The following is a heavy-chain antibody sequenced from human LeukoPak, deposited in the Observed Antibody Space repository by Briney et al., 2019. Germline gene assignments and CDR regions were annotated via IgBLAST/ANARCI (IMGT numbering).Heavy chain of an antibody. CDR2: IYYSGST. CDR1: GGSISTYY. V-gene: IGHV4-30-4*01. J-gene: IGHJ3*02. D-gene: IGHD3-22*01. Sequence: SETLSLTCTVSGGSISTYYWSWIRQPPGKGLEWIGYIYYSGSTYYNPSLKSRVTISVDTSKNQFSLKLSSVTAADTAVYYCATMAYYYDSSGSYAFDIWGQGTMVTVSS. CDR3: ATMAYYYDSSGSYAFDI.